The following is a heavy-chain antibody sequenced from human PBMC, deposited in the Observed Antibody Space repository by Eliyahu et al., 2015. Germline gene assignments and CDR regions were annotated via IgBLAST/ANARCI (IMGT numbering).Heavy chain of an antibody. V-gene: IGHV1-3*01. CDR1: GYTFTTYT. D-gene: IGHD4-11*01. J-gene: IGHJ6*03. Sequence: QVQLMQSGAEVKEPGASVKVSCKASGYTFTTYTIHWLRQAPGQRLEWVGWISPANGNTKYSEKFQGRVTITRDTSASTAYMELSSLRSEDTAIYYCARRADTPQFYYYMDVWGKGTTVTVSS. CDR2: ISPANGNT. CDR3: ARRADTPQFYYYMDV.